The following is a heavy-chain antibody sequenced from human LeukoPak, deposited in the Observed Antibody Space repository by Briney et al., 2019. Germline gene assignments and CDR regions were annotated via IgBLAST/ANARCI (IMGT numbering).Heavy chain of an antibody. CDR1: GFTFDDYG. Sequence: GGSLRLSCAASGFTFDDYGMSWVRQAPGKGLEWVSGFNWNGGSTGYADSVKGRFTISRDSAKNSLYLQMNSLRAEDTALYYCARDPGHDSSGYFLVWGQGTLVTVSS. J-gene: IGHJ4*02. CDR3: ARDPGHDSSGYFLV. CDR2: FNWNGGST. D-gene: IGHD3-22*01. V-gene: IGHV3-20*04.